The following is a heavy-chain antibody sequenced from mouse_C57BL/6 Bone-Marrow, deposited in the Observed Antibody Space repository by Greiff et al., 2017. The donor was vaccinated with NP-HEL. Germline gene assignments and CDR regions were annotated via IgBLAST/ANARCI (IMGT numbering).Heavy chain of an antibody. V-gene: IGHV10-3*01. J-gene: IGHJ3*01. CDR2: IRSKSSNYAT. CDR1: GFTFNTYA. Sequence: EVQLVESGGGFVQPKGSLKLSCAASGFTFNTYAMHWVRQAPGKGLEWVARIRSKSSNYATYYDASVKDRFTISRADSQSMLYLQMNKLKTEDTAMYYCVRDGYPAWFAYWGQGTLVTVSA. CDR3: VRDGYPAWFAY. D-gene: IGHD2-2*01.